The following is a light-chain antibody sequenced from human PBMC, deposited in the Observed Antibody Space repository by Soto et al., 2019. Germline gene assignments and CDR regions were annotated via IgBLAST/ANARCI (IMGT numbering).Light chain of an antibody. J-gene: IGLJ2*01. CDR2: DNN. Sequence: QSVLTQPPSVSAAPRQTVTISCSGSSSNIANNYVSWYQQLPGTAPKLLIYDNNKRPSGIPDRFSGSKSGTSATLGITGLQTGDEADYYCGTWDSSLGAVVFGGGTQLTVL. CDR1: SSNIANNY. CDR3: GTWDSSLGAVV. V-gene: IGLV1-51*01.